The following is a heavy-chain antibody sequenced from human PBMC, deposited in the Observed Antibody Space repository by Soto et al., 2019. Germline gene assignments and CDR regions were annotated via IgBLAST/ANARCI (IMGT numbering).Heavy chain of an antibody. V-gene: IGHV4-31*03. CDR2: VYYSGAT. CDR1: GDSMATGGHY. CDR3: ARDKDLQPTVWGF. D-gene: IGHD3-16*01. Sequence: LSLTCTVSGDSMATGGHYYNWIRQVPGKGLEWIGYVYYSGATHYTPSLRARATISRDTSRNQFSLRLISVTAADTALYYCARDKDLQPTVWGFWGQGIQVTVSS. J-gene: IGHJ4*02.